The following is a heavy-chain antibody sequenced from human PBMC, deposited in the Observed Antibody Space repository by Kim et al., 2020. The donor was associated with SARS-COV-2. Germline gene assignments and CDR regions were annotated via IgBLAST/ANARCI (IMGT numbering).Heavy chain of an antibody. Sequence: GGSLRLSCAASGFTFGDYAMHWVRQAPGKGLEWVSGISWNRGSIVYADSVKDRFIISRDNAKNSLYLQMNSLRAEDTAFYYCAKIAAPGKNPFDYWGQGALVTVSS. CDR1: GFTFGDYA. CDR3: AKIAAPGKNPFDY. J-gene: IGHJ4*02. CDR2: ISWNRGSI. V-gene: IGHV3-9*01. D-gene: IGHD6-13*01.